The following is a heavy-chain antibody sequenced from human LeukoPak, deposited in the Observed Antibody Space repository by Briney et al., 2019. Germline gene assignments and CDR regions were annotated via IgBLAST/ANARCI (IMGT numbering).Heavy chain of an antibody. CDR2: ISWNSGSI. CDR1: GFTFDDYA. CDR3: AKDMSGPGAFDI. J-gene: IGHJ3*02. Sequence: GRSLRLSCAASGFTFDDYAMHWVRQAPGKGLEWVSGISWNSGSIGYADSVKGRFTISRDNAKNSLYLQMNSLRAEDTALYYRAKDMSGPGAFDIWGQGTMVTVSS. D-gene: IGHD1-26*01. V-gene: IGHV3-9*01.